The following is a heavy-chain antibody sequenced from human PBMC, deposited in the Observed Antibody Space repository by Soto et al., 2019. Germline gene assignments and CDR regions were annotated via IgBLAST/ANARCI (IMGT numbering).Heavy chain of an antibody. D-gene: IGHD3-16*01. V-gene: IGHV4-61*01. Sequence: PSETLSLTCTVSGGSVSSGSYYWSWIRQPPGKGLEWIGYIYYSGSTNYNPSLKSRVTISVDTSKNQFSLKLSSVTAADTAVYYCARGPTDWSYGYFDYWGQGTLVTVSS. J-gene: IGHJ4*02. CDR1: GGSVSSGSYY. CDR2: IYYSGST. CDR3: ARGPTDWSYGYFDY.